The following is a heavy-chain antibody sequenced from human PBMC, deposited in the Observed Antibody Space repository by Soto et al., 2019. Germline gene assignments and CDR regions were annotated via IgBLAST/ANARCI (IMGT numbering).Heavy chain of an antibody. CDR1: GGSISSGGYY. CDR2: IYYSGST. Sequence: SETLSLTCTVSGGSISSGGYYWSWIRQHPGKGLEWIGYIYYSGSTYYNPSLKSRVTISVDTSKNQFSLKLSSVTAADTVSFYCAAQDGYNYPDFVYWGQGTLVTVSS. D-gene: IGHD5-12*01. V-gene: IGHV4-31*03. CDR3: AAQDGYNYPDFVY. J-gene: IGHJ4*02.